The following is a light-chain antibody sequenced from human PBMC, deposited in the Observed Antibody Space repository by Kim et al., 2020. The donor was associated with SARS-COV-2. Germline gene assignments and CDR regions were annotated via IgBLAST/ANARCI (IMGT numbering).Light chain of an antibody. V-gene: IGKV3-15*01. CDR3: LQHNTYPIT. J-gene: IGKJ5*01. Sequence: VSPGERDTLSCRASQSVNSNLAWYQQKPGQAPRLLIYGASTRATGIPARFSGSGSGTEFTLTISSLQPEDFATYFCLQHNTYPITFGQGTRLEIK. CDR1: QSVNSN. CDR2: GAS.